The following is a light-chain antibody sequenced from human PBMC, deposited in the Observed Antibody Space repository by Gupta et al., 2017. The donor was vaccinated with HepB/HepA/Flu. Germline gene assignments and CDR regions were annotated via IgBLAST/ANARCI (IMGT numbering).Light chain of an antibody. J-gene: IGKJ1*01. V-gene: IGKV3-15*01. CDR1: QSVTTN. CDR3: QQYNNWPPWT. Sequence: EVVMTQSPATLSVSPGEQATLSCRASQSVTTNLAWYQQKPGQAPRLLIHGASTRASDIPARFSGSWSGTEFTLTISNLQSEDSAIYYCQQYNNWPPWTFGQGTKVEIK. CDR2: GAS.